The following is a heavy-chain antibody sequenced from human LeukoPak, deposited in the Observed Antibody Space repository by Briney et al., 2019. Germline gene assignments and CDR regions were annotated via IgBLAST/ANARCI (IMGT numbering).Heavy chain of an antibody. J-gene: IGHJ4*02. CDR2: ISTSGNTR. D-gene: IGHD1-7*01. Sequence: PGGSLRLSCAASRFAFSSYEMNWVRQAPGKGLEWVSYISTSGNTRYYADSVKGRFTISRDNAKNSLYLQMNSLRVDDTAVYYCARELSGTTSYYFDYWGQGTLVTVSS. CDR1: RFAFSSYE. CDR3: ARELSGTTSYYFDY. V-gene: IGHV3-48*03.